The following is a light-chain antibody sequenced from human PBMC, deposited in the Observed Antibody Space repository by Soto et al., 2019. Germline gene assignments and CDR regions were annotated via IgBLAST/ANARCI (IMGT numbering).Light chain of an antibody. CDR3: SSYTSSSFYV. CDR2: DVS. J-gene: IGLJ1*01. Sequence: QSALTQPASASGSPGQSITISCTGTSSDVGGYNYVSWYQQHPGKAPKLMIYDVSNRPSGVSNRFSGSKSGNTASLTISGLQAEDEADYYCSSYTSSSFYVFVTGTKVTVL. CDR1: SSDVGGYNY. V-gene: IGLV2-14*01.